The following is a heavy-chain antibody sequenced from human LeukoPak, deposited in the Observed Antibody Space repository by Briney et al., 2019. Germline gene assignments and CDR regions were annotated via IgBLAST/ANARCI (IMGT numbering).Heavy chain of an antibody. CDR3: ARYIVSYPHDAFDI. D-gene: IGHD1-26*01. CDR2: IYYSGST. V-gene: IGHV4-59*01. J-gene: IGHJ3*02. Sequence: SETLSLTCTVSGGSISSYYWSWIRQPPGKELEWIGYIYYSGSTSYNPSLKSRVTISVDTSKKQFSLKLSSVTAAGTAFYYCARYIVSYPHDAFDIWGQGTMVTVSS. CDR1: GGSISSYY.